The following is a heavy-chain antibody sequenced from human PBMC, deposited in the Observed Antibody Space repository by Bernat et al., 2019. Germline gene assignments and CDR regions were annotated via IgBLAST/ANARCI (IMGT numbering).Heavy chain of an antibody. CDR3: ARSGPARGYSGYDFYY. D-gene: IGHD5-12*01. Sequence: EVQLVESGGGLVQPGGSLRLSCAASGFTFSSYEMNWVRQAPGTGLEWVSYISSSGSTIYYADSVKGRFTISRDNAKNSLYLQMNSLRAEDTAVYYCARSGPARGYSGYDFYYWGQGTLVTVSS. V-gene: IGHV3-48*03. CDR2: ISSSGSTI. CDR1: GFTFSSYE. J-gene: IGHJ4*02.